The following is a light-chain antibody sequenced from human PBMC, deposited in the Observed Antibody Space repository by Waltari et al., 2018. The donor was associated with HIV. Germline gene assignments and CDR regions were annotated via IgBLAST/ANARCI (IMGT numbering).Light chain of an antibody. CDR2: DVK. CDR1: RSDIGDYNY. J-gene: IGLJ1*01. V-gene: IGLV2-14*03. CDR3: GSYTSGSTHV. Sequence: QSALTQPASLSGSPGQSITISCSGFRSDIGDYNYVSWYQQNQGTVPKLIIYDVKYLPSGVSDRFAGSKSDPASFLNISGLQTEDEAVYHCGSYTSGSTHVFGTGTEVTVL.